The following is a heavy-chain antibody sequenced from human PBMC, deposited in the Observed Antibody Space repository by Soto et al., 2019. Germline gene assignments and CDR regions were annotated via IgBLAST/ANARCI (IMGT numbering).Heavy chain of an antibody. CDR2: IYYSGST. Sequence: PSETLSLTCTVSGGSISSGGYYWSWTRQHPGKGLEWIGYIYYSGSTYYNPSLKSRVTISVDTSKNQFSLKLSSVTAADTVVYYCARDRSRYGSGGSCYGDLFDPWGQGTLVTVSS. J-gene: IGHJ5*02. CDR1: GGSISSGGYY. CDR3: ARDRSRYGSGGSCYGDLFDP. V-gene: IGHV4-31*03. D-gene: IGHD2-15*01.